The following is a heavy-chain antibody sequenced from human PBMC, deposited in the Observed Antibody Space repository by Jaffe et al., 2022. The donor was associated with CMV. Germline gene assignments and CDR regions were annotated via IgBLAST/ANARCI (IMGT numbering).Heavy chain of an antibody. Sequence: QVQLMESGGGVVQPGRSMRLSCAASGFTFNNYNIHWVRQAPGKGLEWVALIWYDGNKEYYADSVKGRFIISRDNSKSTGFLQMNSLRADDTAVYYCTRGRPFHDIRGYNPFFDYWGQGTLVTVSA. V-gene: IGHV3-33*01. CDR2: IWYDGNKE. J-gene: IGHJ4*02. CDR3: TRGRPFHDIRGYNPFFDY. D-gene: IGHD3-22*01. CDR1: GFTFNNYN.